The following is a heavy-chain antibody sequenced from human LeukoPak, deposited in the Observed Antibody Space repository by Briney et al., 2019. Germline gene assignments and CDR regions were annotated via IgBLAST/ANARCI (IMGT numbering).Heavy chain of an antibody. V-gene: IGHV3-30*18. CDR3: AKDNSSSWLYYFDY. CDR1: GFTFSSYG. J-gene: IGHJ4*02. D-gene: IGHD6-13*01. CDR2: ISYDGSNK. Sequence: GRSQRLSCAASGFTFSSYGMHWVRQAPGKGLEWVAVISYDGSNKYYADSVKGRFTISRDNSKNTLYLQMNSLRAEDTAVYYCAKDNSSSWLYYFDYWGQGTLVTVSS.